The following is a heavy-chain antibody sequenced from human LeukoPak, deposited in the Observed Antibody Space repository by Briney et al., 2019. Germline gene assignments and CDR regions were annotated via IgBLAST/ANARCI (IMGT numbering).Heavy chain of an antibody. Sequence: PSGTLSLTCAVSGGSISSNNWWSWVRQLPGKGLEWIGETYHTGNTNYNPSLKSRLTISVDRSKNQFSLRLSSVTAADTAIYYCARDSPRGRGDSGNLDFWGQGTLVSVSS. J-gene: IGHJ4*02. V-gene: IGHV4-4*02. CDR3: ARDSPRGRGDSGNLDF. CDR1: GGSISSNNW. D-gene: IGHD2-21*02. CDR2: TYHTGNT.